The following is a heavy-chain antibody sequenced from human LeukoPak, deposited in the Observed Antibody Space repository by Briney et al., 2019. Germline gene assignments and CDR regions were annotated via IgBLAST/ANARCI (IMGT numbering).Heavy chain of an antibody. V-gene: IGHV3-30-3*01. CDR3: ARGGYTTGFDY. Sequence: PGRSLRLSCAASGFTFSSYAMHWVRQAPGKGLEWVAVISCDGSNKYYADSVKGRFTISRDNSKNTLYLQMNSLRAEDTAVYYCARGGYTTGFDYWGQGTLVTVSS. D-gene: IGHD6-13*01. CDR1: GFTFSSYA. J-gene: IGHJ4*02. CDR2: ISCDGSNK.